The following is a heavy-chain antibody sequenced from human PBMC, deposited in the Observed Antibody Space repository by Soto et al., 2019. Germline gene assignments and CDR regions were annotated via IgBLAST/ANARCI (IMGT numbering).Heavy chain of an antibody. CDR1: GFTFSSYS. V-gene: IGHV3-48*02. CDR3: ARELRYRSISLGWDYYYSMDV. J-gene: IGHJ6*02. D-gene: IGHD6-13*01. CDR2: ISSSSSTI. Sequence: EVQLVESGGGLVQPGGSLRLSCAASGFTFSSYSMNWVRQAPGKGLEWVSYISSSSSTIYYADSVKGRFTISRDNAKNALYLQMNSLRDEDSAVYYCARELRYRSISLGWDYYYSMDVWGQGTTVTVSS.